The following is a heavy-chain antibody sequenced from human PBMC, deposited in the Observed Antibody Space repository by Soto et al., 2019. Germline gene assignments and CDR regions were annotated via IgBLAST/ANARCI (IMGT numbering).Heavy chain of an antibody. V-gene: IGHV3-33*01. J-gene: IGHJ6*02. CDR1: GFTFSSYG. CDR3: AREEAAAGLYYYYGMDV. Sequence: PVGSLRLSCAASGFTFSSYGMHWVRQAPGKGLEWVAVIWYDGSNKYYADSVKGRFTISRDNSKNTLYLQMNSLGAEDTAVYYCAREEAAAGLYYYYGMDVWGQGTTVTVSS. CDR2: IWYDGSNK. D-gene: IGHD6-13*01.